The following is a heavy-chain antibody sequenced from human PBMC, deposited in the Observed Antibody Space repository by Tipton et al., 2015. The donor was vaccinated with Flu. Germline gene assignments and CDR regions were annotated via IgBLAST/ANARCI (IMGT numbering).Heavy chain of an antibody. J-gene: IGHJ5*02. V-gene: IGHV4-59*01. Sequence: LRLSCTVSGGSISSYYWSWIRQPPGKGLEWIGYIYYSGSTNYNPSLKSRVTISLDTSKNQFSLRVNSVTAADTAVYYCARIQGGYYGSESYDTWGQGMLVTVSS. CDR3: ARIQGGYYGSESYDT. D-gene: IGHD3-10*01. CDR2: IYYSGST. CDR1: GGSISSYY.